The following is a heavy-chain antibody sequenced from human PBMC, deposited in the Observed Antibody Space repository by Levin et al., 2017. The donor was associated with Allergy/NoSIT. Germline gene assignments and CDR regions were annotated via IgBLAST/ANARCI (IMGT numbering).Heavy chain of an antibody. CDR1: GYTFTSYA. CDR3: AREGGGTTPFDY. Sequence: ASVKVSCKASGYTFTSYAMHWVRQAPGQRLEWMGWINAGNGNTKYSQKFQGRVTITRDTSASTAYMELSSLRSEDTAVYYCAREGGGTTPFDYWGQGTLVTVSS. CDR2: INAGNGNT. D-gene: IGHD1-1*01. V-gene: IGHV1-3*01. J-gene: IGHJ4*02.